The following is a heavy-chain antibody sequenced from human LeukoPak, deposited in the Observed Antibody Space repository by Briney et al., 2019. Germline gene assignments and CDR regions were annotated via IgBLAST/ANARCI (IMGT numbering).Heavy chain of an antibody. D-gene: IGHD2-8*02. V-gene: IGHV5-51*01. CDR1: GYTFTTYW. CDR3: AKSQNTGKGNDAFDI. J-gene: IGHJ3*02. CDR2: IYPSDSDT. Sequence: GESLKISCKGFGYTFTTYWIAWVRQMPGKGPECMGVIYPSDSDTRYSPSFQCQVTISVDKYISTAYLQCTNLRASDTAMYYCAKSQNTGKGNDAFDIWGQGTLVTVSS.